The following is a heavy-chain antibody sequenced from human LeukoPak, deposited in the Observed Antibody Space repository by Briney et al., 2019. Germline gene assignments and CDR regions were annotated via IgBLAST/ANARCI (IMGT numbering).Heavy chain of an antibody. J-gene: IGHJ4*02. CDR3: ARVYHYFDY. CDR1: GFTFSSYG. CDR2: IYYSGST. D-gene: IGHD5/OR15-5a*01. V-gene: IGHV4-39*07. Sequence: GSLRLSCAASGFTFSSYGMSWVRQAPGKGLEWIGGIYYSGSTYYNPSLKSRVTISVDTSKNQFSLKLSSVTAADTAVYYCARVYHYFDYWGQGTLVTVSS.